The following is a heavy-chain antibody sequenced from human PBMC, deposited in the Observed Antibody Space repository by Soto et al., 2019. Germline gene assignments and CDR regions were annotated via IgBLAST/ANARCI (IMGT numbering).Heavy chain of an antibody. CDR2: IYYSVST. D-gene: IGHD2-8*01. Sequence: QVQLQESGPGLVKPSQTLSLTCTVSGGSISSGDYYWSWIRQPPGKGLEWIGYIYYSVSTYYNPSLKSRVTISVDTSKNQFSLKLSSVTAADTAVYYCARDGGYCTNGVCYSNWFDPWGQGTLVTVSS. CDR3: ARDGGYCTNGVCYSNWFDP. J-gene: IGHJ5*02. V-gene: IGHV4-30-4*01. CDR1: GGSISSGDYY.